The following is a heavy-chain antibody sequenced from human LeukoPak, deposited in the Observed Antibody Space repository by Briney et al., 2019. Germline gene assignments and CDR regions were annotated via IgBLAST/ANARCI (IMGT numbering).Heavy chain of an antibody. CDR2: ISSSSTYK. D-gene: IGHD4-11*01. V-gene: IGHV3-21*01. CDR3: ARPTTVTTIAADAFDI. J-gene: IGHJ3*02. Sequence: GGSLRLSCAASGFSFSPYTMNWVRQAPGKGLEWVSSISSSSTYKYYADSVQGRFTISRDNAKNSLYLQMNSLRAEDTAAYYCARPTTVTTIAADAFDIWAKGQWSPSLQ. CDR1: GFSFSPYT.